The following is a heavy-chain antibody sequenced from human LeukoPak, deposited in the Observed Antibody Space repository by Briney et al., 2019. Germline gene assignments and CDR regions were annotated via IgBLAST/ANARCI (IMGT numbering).Heavy chain of an antibody. D-gene: IGHD5-18*01. CDR2: ISSSSSYI. J-gene: IGHJ6*02. Sequence: KPGESLRLSCAASGFSISSYSMNWVRQAPGKGLEWVSSISSSSSYIYYADSVKGRFTISRDNAKNSLYLQMNSLRAEDTAVYYCARDPRRYSYGLYYYYYGMDVWGQGTTVTVSS. CDR3: ARDPRRYSYGLYYYYYGMDV. CDR1: GFSISSYS. V-gene: IGHV3-21*01.